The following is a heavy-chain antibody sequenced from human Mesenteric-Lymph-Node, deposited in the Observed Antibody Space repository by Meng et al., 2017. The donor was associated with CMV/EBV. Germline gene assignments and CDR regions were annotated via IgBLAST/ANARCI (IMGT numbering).Heavy chain of an antibody. Sequence: GSLRLSCTVSGGSFSSSSYYWGWIRQPPGKGLEWIGSIYYSGSTYYNPSLKSRVTISVDTSKNQFSLKLSSVTAADTAVYYCARQNYDYDFWSGYYTGTYYYYGMDVWGQGTTVTVSS. V-gene: IGHV4-39*01. D-gene: IGHD3-3*01. CDR3: ARQNYDYDFWSGYYTGTYYYYGMDV. J-gene: IGHJ6*02. CDR2: IYYSGST. CDR1: GGSFSSSSYY.